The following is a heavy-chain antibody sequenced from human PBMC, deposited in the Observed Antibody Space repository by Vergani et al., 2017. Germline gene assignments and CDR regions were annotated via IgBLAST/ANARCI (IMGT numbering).Heavy chain of an antibody. J-gene: IGHJ6*04. CDR3: ARGDYDFWSGPSV. Sequence: QVQLVGSGGGVVQPGRSLRLSCAAPGFTFSQYTMHWVRQAPGKGLEWVAVISYDGSIKYYADSVRGRFTISRDNSKNTLYLQMNSRRPEDTTVSDCARGDYDFWSGPSVWGKGTTVTVSS. CDR1: GFTFSQYT. V-gene: IGHV3-30*04. CDR2: ISYDGSIK. D-gene: IGHD3-3*01.